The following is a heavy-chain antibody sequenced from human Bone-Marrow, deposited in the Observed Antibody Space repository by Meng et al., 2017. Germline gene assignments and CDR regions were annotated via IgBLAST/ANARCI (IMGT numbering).Heavy chain of an antibody. J-gene: IGHJ4*01. V-gene: IGHV3-15*01. CDR1: GFTFSNAW. CDR3: SGHVDY. Sequence: EVQLVESGGGFVKPGGSLRLFCGACGFTFSNAWMTWVRQAPGKGLEWIGRMKSNVDGGTVDYAAAVKGRFFISRDDSEDTFYLQMNSLKTEDTAVYYCSGHVDYWGHGTLVTVSS. CDR2: MKSNVDGGTV.